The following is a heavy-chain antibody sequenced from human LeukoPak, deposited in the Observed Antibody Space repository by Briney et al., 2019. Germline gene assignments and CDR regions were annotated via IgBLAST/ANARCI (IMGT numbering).Heavy chain of an antibody. CDR1: GFTFTNAW. CDR3: ARVQAVAGTRGNDY. Sequence: PGGSLRLSCAASGFTFTNAWMSWVRQAPGKGLEWIGEINHSGSTNYNPSLKSRVTISVDTSKNQFSLKLSSVTAADTAVYYCARVQAVAGTRGNDYWGQGTLVTVSS. J-gene: IGHJ4*02. CDR2: INHSGST. V-gene: IGHV4-34*01. D-gene: IGHD6-19*01.